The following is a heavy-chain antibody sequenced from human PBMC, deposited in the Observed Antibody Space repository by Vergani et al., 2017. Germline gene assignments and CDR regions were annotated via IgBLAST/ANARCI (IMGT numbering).Heavy chain of an antibody. CDR1: RYPFSRYG. J-gene: IGHJ6*02. V-gene: IGHV1-18*01. CDR2: ISAYSGET. Sequence: QAQLVQFGAEVKKPGASVRVSCKASRYPFSRYGISWVRQAPGQGLEWMGWISAYSGETRYARSLQGRVTMTTDASTNTAYMSLRSLRSDDTAIYYCSRGGFYTSRNDFKFYGLGVWGQGTTVTVTS. CDR3: SRGGFYTSRNDFKFYGLGV. D-gene: IGHD3-3*01.